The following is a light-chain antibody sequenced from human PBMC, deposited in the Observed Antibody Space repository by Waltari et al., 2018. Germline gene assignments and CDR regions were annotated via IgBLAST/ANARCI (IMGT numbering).Light chain of an antibody. CDR1: SSNIGAGYD. CDR3: QSYDSSLSGPYYV. Sequence: SVSGAPGQRVTISCTGSSSNIGAGYDVHWYQQLPGTAPKLLIYGNSNRPSGVPDRFSGSKSGTSASLAITGLQAEDEADYYCQSYDSSLSGPYYVFGTGTKVTVL. V-gene: IGLV1-40*01. J-gene: IGLJ1*01. CDR2: GNS.